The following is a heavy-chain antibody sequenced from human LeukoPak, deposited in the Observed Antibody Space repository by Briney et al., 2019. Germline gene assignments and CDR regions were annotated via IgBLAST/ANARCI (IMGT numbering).Heavy chain of an antibody. Sequence: GGSLRLSCAASGFTVSGNYMSWVRQAPGKGLEWLSVIHRGGNTYYADSVKGRFTISRDSSKNTVFLQMDSLRAEDKAVYYCARDPGYGLGVDYGDYWGQGTLVTVSS. CDR2: IHRGGNT. V-gene: IGHV3-66*01. J-gene: IGHJ4*02. D-gene: IGHD3-10*01. CDR1: GFTVSGNY. CDR3: ARDPGYGLGVDYGDY.